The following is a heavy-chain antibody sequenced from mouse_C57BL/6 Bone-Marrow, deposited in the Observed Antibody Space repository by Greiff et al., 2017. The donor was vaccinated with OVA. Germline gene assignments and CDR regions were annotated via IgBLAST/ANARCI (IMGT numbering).Heavy chain of an antibody. D-gene: IGHD1-1*02. CDR3: ARGGSKGSGSCGYLDV. V-gene: IGHV1-14*01. J-gene: IGHJ1*03. Sequence: VQLQQSGPELVKPGASVKMSCKASGYTFTSYVMHWVKQKPGQGLEWIGYIYPYNDGTKYNEKFKGKATLTSDKSSSTAYMELSSLTSEDSAVFNGARGGSKGSGSCGYLDVWGKGTRGTVSA. CDR2: IYPYNDGT. CDR1: GYTFTSYV.